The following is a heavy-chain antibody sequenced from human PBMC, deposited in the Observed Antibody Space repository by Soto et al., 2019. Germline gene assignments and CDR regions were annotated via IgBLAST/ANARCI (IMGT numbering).Heavy chain of an antibody. J-gene: IGHJ4*02. CDR3: ARGITMIVVVTKGFDY. Sequence: QVQLQQWGAGLLKPSENLSLTCAVYGGSFSGYYWSWIRQPPGKGLEWIGEINHSGSTNYNPSLKSRVTISVDTSKNQFSLKLSSVTAADTAVYYCARGITMIVVVTKGFDYWGQGTLVTVSS. V-gene: IGHV4-34*01. CDR1: GGSFSGYY. D-gene: IGHD3-22*01. CDR2: INHSGST.